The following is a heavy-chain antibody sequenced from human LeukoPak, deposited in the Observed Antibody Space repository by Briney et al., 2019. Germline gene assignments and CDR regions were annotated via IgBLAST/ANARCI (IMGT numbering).Heavy chain of an antibody. D-gene: IGHD2-15*01. CDR3: AKDPKYCGTCYSTLDY. Sequence: PGGSLRLSCAASGFTFSTYAMSWVRQAPGKGLEWVSAISGSGGSTYYADSVKGRFTISRDNSKNTLYLQMNSLRAEDTAVYYCAKDPKYCGTCYSTLDYWGQGTQVTVSS. CDR2: ISGSGGST. CDR1: GFTFSTYA. V-gene: IGHV3-23*01. J-gene: IGHJ4*02.